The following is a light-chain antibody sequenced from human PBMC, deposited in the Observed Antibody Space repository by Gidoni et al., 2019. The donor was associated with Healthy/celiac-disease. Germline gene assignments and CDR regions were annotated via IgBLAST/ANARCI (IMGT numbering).Light chain of an antibody. Sequence: DLHMTQSPSSLSASVGDRVTITCQASQDISNYLNWYQQKPGKAPKLLIYDASNLETGVPSRFSGSGSGTDFTFTISSLQPEDIATYYCQQYDNLPLYTFGQGTKLEIK. CDR1: QDISNY. CDR2: DAS. V-gene: IGKV1-33*01. J-gene: IGKJ2*01. CDR3: QQYDNLPLYT.